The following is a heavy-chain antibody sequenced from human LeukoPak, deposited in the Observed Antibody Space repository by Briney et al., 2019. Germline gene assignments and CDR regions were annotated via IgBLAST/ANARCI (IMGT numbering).Heavy chain of an antibody. Sequence: ASVKVSCKASGYFFSGYHVHWVRQAPGQGLDWMGRIYIDSGDTNYAQKFQGRVTMTRDTSNSTAYMELSSLTSDDTAVYYCAGLGSTMEGRIDPWGQGTPVTVSS. CDR3: AGLGSTMEGRIDP. CDR1: GYFFSGYH. CDR2: IYIDSGDT. D-gene: IGHD3-10*01. V-gene: IGHV1-2*02. J-gene: IGHJ5*02.